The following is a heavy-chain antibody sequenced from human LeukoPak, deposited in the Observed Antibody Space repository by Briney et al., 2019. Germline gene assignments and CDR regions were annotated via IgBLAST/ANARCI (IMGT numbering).Heavy chain of an antibody. CDR1: GYTFTNYD. D-gene: IGHD3-10*01. V-gene: IGHV1-8*01. J-gene: IGHJ4*02. CDR2: MNPNSGNT. CDR3: ARGPITMVRGVHGF. Sequence: ASVKVSCKASGYTFTNYDFNWVRQASGQGLEWMGWMNPNSGNTGYPQKFQGRVTITRNTSISTAYMELSSLTSDDTGVYYCARGPITMVRGVHGFWGQGTLVTVSS.